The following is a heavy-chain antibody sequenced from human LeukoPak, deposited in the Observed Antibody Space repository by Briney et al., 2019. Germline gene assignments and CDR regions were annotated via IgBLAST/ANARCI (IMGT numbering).Heavy chain of an antibody. CDR3: ARVYYDSSGYYWGQSYYYYMDV. V-gene: IGHV1-18*04. D-gene: IGHD3-22*01. CDR2: ISAYNGNT. Sequence: ASVRVSCKASGYTFTNYYMHWVRQAPGQGLEWMGWISAYNGNTNYAQKLQGRVTMTTDTSTSTAYMELRSLRSDDTAVYYCARVYYDSSGYYWGQSYYYYMDVWGKGTTVTVSS. CDR1: GYTFTNYY. J-gene: IGHJ6*03.